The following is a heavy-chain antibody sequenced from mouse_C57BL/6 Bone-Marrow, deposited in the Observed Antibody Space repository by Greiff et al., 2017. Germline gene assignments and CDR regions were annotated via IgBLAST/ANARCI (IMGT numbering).Heavy chain of an antibody. CDR2: IDPSDSYT. D-gene: IGHD1-1*01. CDR3: ASPPYYGSRDGFAY. V-gene: IGHV1-50*01. CDR1: GYTFTSYW. Sequence: VQLQQPGAELVKPGASVKLSCKASGYTFTSYWMQWVKQRPGQGLEWIGEIDPSDSYTNYNQKFKGKATLTVDTSSSTAYMQLSSLTSEDSAVYYCASPPYYGSRDGFAYWGQGTLVTVSA. J-gene: IGHJ3*01.